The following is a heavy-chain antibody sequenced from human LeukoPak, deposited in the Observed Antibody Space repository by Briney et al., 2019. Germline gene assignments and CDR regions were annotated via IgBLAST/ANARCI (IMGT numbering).Heavy chain of an antibody. Sequence: SETLSHTCTVSGGSISSYYWSWIRQPPGKGLEWIGYIYYSGSTNYNPSLKSRVTISVDTSKNQFSLKLSSVTAADTAVYYCARVTYYDFWSGYYTGIWFDPWGQGTLVTVSS. CDR2: IYYSGST. J-gene: IGHJ5*02. CDR1: GGSISSYY. D-gene: IGHD3-3*01. CDR3: ARVTYYDFWSGYYTGIWFDP. V-gene: IGHV4-59*01.